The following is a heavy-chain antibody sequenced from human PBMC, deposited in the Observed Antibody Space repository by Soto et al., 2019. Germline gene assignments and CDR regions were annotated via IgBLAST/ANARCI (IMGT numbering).Heavy chain of an antibody. J-gene: IGHJ5*02. Sequence: SLRLSCAASGFTFSSFEMNWVRQAPGKGLAWVSYISSSGSTIYYADSVKGRFTISRDNAKNSLFLPMNSLRAEDTSVYYCASQPAVWPYNWFDPWGQGTLVTVSS. CDR2: ISSSGSTI. CDR1: GFTFSSFE. D-gene: IGHD2-2*01. CDR3: ASQPAVWPYNWFDP. V-gene: IGHV3-48*03.